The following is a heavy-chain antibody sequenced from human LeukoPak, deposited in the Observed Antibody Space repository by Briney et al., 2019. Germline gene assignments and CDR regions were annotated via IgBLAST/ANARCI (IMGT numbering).Heavy chain of an antibody. D-gene: IGHD2-8*02. Sequence: PGGSLRLSCAASGFTFSSYAMSWVRQAPGKGLEWVSAISGSGGSTYYADSVKGRFTISRDNAKNSLYLEMNNLSAEDTAVYYCARAWSRVDPFDMWGQGTMVTVSS. J-gene: IGHJ3*02. CDR2: ISGSGGST. CDR3: ARAWSRVDPFDM. CDR1: GFTFSSYA. V-gene: IGHV3-23*01.